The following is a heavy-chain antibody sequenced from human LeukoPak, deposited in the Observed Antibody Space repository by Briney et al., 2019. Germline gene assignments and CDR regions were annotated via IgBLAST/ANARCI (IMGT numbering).Heavy chain of an antibody. J-gene: IGHJ5*02. CDR2: INPSGGST. CDR3: ARGRRYCSGGSRYRCPDWFDP. V-gene: IGHV1-46*01. Sequence: ASVKVSCKASGYTFTSYYMRRVRQAPGQGLEWMGIINPSGGSTSYAQKSQGRVTMTRDTSTSTVYMELSSLRSEDTAVYYCARGRRYCSGGSRYRCPDWFDPWGQGTLVTVSS. CDR1: GYTFTSYY. D-gene: IGHD2-15*01.